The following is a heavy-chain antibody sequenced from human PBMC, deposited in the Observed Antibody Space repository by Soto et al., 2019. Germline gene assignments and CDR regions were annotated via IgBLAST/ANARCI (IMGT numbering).Heavy chain of an antibody. CDR2: XNPNSGGT. CDR3: AREGAADYDYGMDV. CDR1: GYTFTGYY. V-gene: IGHV1-2*02. J-gene: IGHJ6*02. Sequence: PGASVKVSCKASGYTFTGYYMHWVRQAPGQGLEWMGWXNPNSGGTNYAQTLQGRVTMTRDKSNSTAYMELSSLRSEDTAVYYCAREGAADYDYGMDVWGQGTTVNVSS. D-gene: IGHD6-25*01.